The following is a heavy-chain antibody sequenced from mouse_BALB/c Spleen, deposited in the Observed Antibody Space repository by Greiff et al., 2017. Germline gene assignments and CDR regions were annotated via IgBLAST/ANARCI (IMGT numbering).Heavy chain of an antibody. CDR3: ARGLITTASWFAY. D-gene: IGHD1-2*01. V-gene: IGHV1-87*01. CDR1: GYTFTSYW. J-gene: IGHJ3*01. Sequence: VQLQQSGAELARPGASVKLSCKASGYTFTSYWMQWVKQRPGQGLEWIGAIYPGDGDTRYTQKFKGKATLTADKSSSTAYMQLSSLASEDSAVYYCARGLITTASWFAYWGQGTLVTVSA. CDR2: IYPGDGDT.